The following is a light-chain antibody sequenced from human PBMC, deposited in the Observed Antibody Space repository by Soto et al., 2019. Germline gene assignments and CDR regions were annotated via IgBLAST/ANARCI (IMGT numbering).Light chain of an antibody. J-gene: IGLJ2*01. Sequence: QSVLTQPPSASGTPGQRVTISCSGSTSNIGSNTVNWYHHLPGTAPKLLIYSHNQRPSGVPDRFSGSRSGTSASLAISGLQSDDEADYCCAAWDDSLNGVVFGGGTQLTVL. CDR1: TSNIGSNT. V-gene: IGLV1-44*01. CDR2: SHN. CDR3: AAWDDSLNGVV.